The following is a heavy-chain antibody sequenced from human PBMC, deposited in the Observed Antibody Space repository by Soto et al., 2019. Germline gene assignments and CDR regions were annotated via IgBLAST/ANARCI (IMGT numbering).Heavy chain of an antibody. V-gene: IGHV4-4*02. J-gene: IGHJ6*02. Sequence: SETLSLTCAVSGGSVRSNNWWFWVRQPPGKGLEWIGEIHHRESTNLNPSLKSRVTISVDRSKNEFSLKVKSVTAADTAVYYCGCRVEDISYDYYGMDVWGQGTTVTVSS. D-gene: IGHD2-15*01. CDR1: GGSVRSNNW. CDR2: IHHREST. CDR3: GCRVEDISYDYYGMDV.